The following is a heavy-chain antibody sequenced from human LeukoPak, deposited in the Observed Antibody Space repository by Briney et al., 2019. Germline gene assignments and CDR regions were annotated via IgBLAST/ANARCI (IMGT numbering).Heavy chain of an antibody. CDR3: AKSATTVTSNFDY. Sequence: GGSLRLSCAASGFTFSSHGMSWVRQAPGKGLEWVSGISGSGGGTFYADSVRGRFTISRDNSKNTVYLQMNSLRAEDTAVYYCAKSATTVTSNFDYWGQGTLVTVS. CDR1: GFTFSSHG. D-gene: IGHD4-17*01. J-gene: IGHJ4*02. CDR2: ISGSGGGT. V-gene: IGHV3-23*01.